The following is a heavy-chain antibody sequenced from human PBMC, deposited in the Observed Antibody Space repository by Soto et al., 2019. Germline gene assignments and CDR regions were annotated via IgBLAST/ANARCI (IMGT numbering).Heavy chain of an antibody. Sequence: AASVKVSCKASGYTFTSADINWVRQATGQGLEWMGWMNPNSGNTGYAQKFQGRVTMTRNTSISTAYMELSSLRSEDTAVYYCARAIVVVPDASLVTSHYWGQGTLFTVAS. CDR1: GYTFTSAD. V-gene: IGHV1-8*01. J-gene: IGHJ4*02. D-gene: IGHD2-2*01. CDR3: ARAIVVVPDASLVTSHY. CDR2: MNPNSGNT.